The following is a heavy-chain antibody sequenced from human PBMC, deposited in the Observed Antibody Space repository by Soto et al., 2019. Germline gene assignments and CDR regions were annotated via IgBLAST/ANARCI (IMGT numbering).Heavy chain of an antibody. CDR3: AREDRDRETGLVPAAIDGMVD. D-gene: IGHD2-2*01. J-gene: IGHJ6*02. V-gene: IGHV1-69*08. Sequence: QVQLVQSGAEVKKPGSSVKVSCKASGGTFSRYSITWVRQAPGHGLEWIGRIIPIFGIASYAQKFQGRVTITADESTSTAYMELSSLRSDDTAVYYCAREDRDRETGLVPAAIDGMVDWGQGTTVTVSS. CDR1: GGTFSRYS. CDR2: IIPIFGIA.